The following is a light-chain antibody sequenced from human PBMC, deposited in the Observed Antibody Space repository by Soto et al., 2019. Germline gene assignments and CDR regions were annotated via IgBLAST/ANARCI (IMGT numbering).Light chain of an antibody. CDR1: QDISSY. V-gene: IGKV1-9*01. Sequence: DIQLTQSPSFLSASVGDRVTITCRASQDISSYLVWFQQEPGKAPKLLIYAASTLQSGVPSRFTGVGAGTEFTLTISSLQPEDFATYYCLQLNSLPPTFGQGTKVETK. J-gene: IGKJ1*01. CDR2: AAS. CDR3: LQLNSLPPT.